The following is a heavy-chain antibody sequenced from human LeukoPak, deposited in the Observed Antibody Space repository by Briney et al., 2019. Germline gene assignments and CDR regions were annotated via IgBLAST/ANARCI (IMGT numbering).Heavy chain of an antibody. J-gene: IGHJ4*02. CDR3: ARVSDGRAFDY. D-gene: IGHD1-26*01. Sequence: SETLSLTCTVSGGSITSANYYWACIRQPPGQGLEWIGSIYYTGGTYYNPSLKSRVTISVDTSKNQFSLNLSSVTAADTAVYYCARVSDGRAFDYWGQGTLGTVSS. CDR2: IYYTGGT. V-gene: IGHV4-39*07. CDR1: GGSITSANYY.